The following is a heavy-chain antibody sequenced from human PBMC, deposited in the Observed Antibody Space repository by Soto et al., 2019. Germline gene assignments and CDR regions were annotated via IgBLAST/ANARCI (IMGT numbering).Heavy chain of an antibody. J-gene: IGHJ4*02. CDR3: VKEESRWLQAPDFDY. CDR1: GFTFSSYG. V-gene: IGHV3-30*18. D-gene: IGHD5-12*01. Sequence: QVQLVESGGGVVQPGRSLRLSCAASGFTFSSYGMHWVRQAPGKGLEWVAVISYDGSNKYYADSVKGRFTISRDNSKNTLYLQMNSLRAEDTGVYYCVKEESRWLQAPDFDYWGQGTLVTVSS. CDR2: ISYDGSNK.